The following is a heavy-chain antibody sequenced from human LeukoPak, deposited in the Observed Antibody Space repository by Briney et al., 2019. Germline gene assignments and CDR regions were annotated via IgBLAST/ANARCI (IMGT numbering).Heavy chain of an antibody. CDR3: ARGPGYYDSSGYEGSYFDY. CDR1: GGSISSSSYY. V-gene: IGHV4-39*07. D-gene: IGHD3-22*01. Sequence: PSETLSLTCTVSGGSISSSSYYWGWIRQPPGKGLEWIGSIYYSGSTYYNPSLKSRVTISVDTSKNQFSLKLSSVTAADTAVYYCARGPGYYDSSGYEGSYFDYWGQGTLVTVSS. CDR2: IYYSGST. J-gene: IGHJ4*02.